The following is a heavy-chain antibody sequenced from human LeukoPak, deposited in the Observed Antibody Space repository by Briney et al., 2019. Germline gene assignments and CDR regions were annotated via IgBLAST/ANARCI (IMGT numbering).Heavy chain of an antibody. J-gene: IGHJ4*02. V-gene: IGHV3-9*03. CDR3: AKGMDSSGYFPYFDY. D-gene: IGHD3-22*01. CDR1: GFMFDDSA. Sequence: GGSLRLSCAASGFMFDDSAMHWDRQAPGKGLEWVSGISWNSGNIDYADSVKGRFTISRDNAKNSLYLQMNSLRAEDMALYYCAKGMDSSGYFPYFDYWGQGTLVTVSS. CDR2: ISWNSGNI.